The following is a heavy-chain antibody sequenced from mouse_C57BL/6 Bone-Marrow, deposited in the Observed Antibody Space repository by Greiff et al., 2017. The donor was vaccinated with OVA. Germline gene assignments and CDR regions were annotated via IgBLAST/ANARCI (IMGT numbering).Heavy chain of an antibody. CDR2: ISNLAYSI. Sequence: EVMLVESGGGLVQPGGSLKLSCAASGFTFSDYGMAWVRQAPRKGPEWVAFISNLAYSIYYADTVTGRFTISRGNAKNTLYLEMSSLRSEDTAMYYCALYDGYLDYWGQGTTLTVSS. J-gene: IGHJ2*01. V-gene: IGHV5-15*01. D-gene: IGHD2-3*01. CDR3: ALYDGYLDY. CDR1: GFTFSDYG.